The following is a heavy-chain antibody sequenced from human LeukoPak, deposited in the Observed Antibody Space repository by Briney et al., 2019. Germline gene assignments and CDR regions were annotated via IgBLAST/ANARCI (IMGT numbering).Heavy chain of an antibody. CDR1: EFSVGSNY. CDR2: IYSGGST. J-gene: IGHJ4*02. D-gene: IGHD6-19*01. CDR3: AKTTHEISSGWFFDY. Sequence: GGSLRLSCAASEFSVGSNYMTWVRQAPGKGLEWVSLIYSGGSTYYADSVKGRFTISRDNSKNTLYLQMNSLRAEDTAVYYCAKTTHEISSGWFFDYWGQGTLVTVSS. V-gene: IGHV3-66*01.